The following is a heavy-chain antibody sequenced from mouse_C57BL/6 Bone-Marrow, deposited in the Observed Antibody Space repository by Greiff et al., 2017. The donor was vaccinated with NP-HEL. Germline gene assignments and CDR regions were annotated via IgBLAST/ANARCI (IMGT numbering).Heavy chain of an antibody. J-gene: IGHJ2*01. V-gene: IGHV5-9*01. D-gene: IGHD1-1*01. CDR3: ARLRDYYGSSYYFDY. CDR1: GFTFSSYT. CDR2: ISGGGGNT. Sequence: EVQVVESGGGLVKPGGSLKLSCAASGFTFSSYTMSWVRQTPEKRLEWVATISGGGGNTYYPDSVKGRFTISRDKAKNTLYLQMSSLRSEDTALYYCARLRDYYGSSYYFDYWGQGTTLTVSS.